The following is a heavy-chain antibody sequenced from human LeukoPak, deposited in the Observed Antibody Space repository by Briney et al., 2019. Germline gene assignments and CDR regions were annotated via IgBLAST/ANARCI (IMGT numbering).Heavy chain of an antibody. Sequence: GGSLRLSCGASEFTFSDYSMYWVRQAPGKGLAWVASITSAGGYKYYADSVKGRFTISRDNAQNSLFLQMNSLRAEDTAVYFCATSGGFVLPNAITGNWYMDFWGRGTSVTVSS. CDR1: EFTFSDYS. D-gene: IGHD2-2*01. CDR3: ATSGGFVLPNAITGNWYMDF. J-gene: IGHJ6*03. V-gene: IGHV3-21*01. CDR2: ITSAGGYK.